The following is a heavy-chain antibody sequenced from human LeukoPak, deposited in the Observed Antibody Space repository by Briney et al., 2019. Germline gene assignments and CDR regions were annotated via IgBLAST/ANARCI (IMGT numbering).Heavy chain of an antibody. Sequence: SETLSLTCTVSGGSISSYYWSWIRQPPGKGLEWIGYIYYSGSTNYNPSPKSRVTISVATSKNQFSLKLSSVTAADTAVYYCARAPKGNFYFCDLPPYYFEYWGQGTLVTVSS. CDR1: GGSISSYY. V-gene: IGHV4-59*01. J-gene: IGHJ4*02. CDR2: IYYSGST. CDR3: ARAPKGNFYFCDLPPYYFEY. D-gene: IGHD3-9*01.